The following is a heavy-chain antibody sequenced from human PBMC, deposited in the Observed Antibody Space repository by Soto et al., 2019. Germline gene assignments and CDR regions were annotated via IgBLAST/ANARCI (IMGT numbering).Heavy chain of an antibody. CDR3: ARSNVGYCSGGSCYLI. CDR1: GFSLSTSGVG. D-gene: IGHD2-15*01. V-gene: IGHV2-5*02. J-gene: IGHJ3*02. CDR2: IYWDDDR. Sequence: QITLKESGPTLVKPTQTLTLTCTFSGFSLSTSGVGVGWIRQPPGKALEWLALIYWDDDRRYSPSLKSRLTITKDTSKNQVVLTKTNMDPVDTATYYCARSNVGYCSGGSCYLIWGQGAMVTVSS.